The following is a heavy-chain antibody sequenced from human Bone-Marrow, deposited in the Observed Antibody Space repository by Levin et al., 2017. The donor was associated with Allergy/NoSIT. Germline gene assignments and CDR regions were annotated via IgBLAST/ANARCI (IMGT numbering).Heavy chain of an antibody. CDR2: INPNSGNT. V-gene: IGHV1-8*01. Sequence: ASLKVSCKTSGYTFTSYHVYWVRQAPGQGLEWMGYINPNSGNTGYAQKFQGRVTMTRNSSITTAYMELSGLRFEDTAIYYCARGDCYSGSCYGPDWFDPWGQGTQVTVSS. J-gene: IGHJ5*02. D-gene: IGHD2-15*01. CDR1: GYTFTSYH. CDR3: ARGDCYSGSCYGPDWFDP.